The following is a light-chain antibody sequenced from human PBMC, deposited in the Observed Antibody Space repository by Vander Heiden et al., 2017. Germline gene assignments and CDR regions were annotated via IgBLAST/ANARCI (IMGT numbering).Light chain of an antibody. CDR2: DVT. Sequence: SALTQTAYVSGAPGQMITISCARPSSDVGNANYVSWYHHHPCKAPKLVIYDVTNLPSEASNRFSGAKSGNTASRTISGLQPEDEADYYGSSDTTSSTQVFGTGTKVTVL. J-gene: IGLJ1*01. CDR3: SSDTTSSTQV. CDR1: SSDVGNANY. V-gene: IGLV2-14*03.